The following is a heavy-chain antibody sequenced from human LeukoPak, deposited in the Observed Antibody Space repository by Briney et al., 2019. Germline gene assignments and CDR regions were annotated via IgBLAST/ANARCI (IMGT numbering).Heavy chain of an antibody. Sequence: TGGSLRLSCGVSGFTFSNYGMLWVRQSPGKGLEWVAFIRHDGNNKLYAESMKGRFTISRDNSKNTLYLHINSLRAEDTAVYYFGKDTPLDYGGRGPLFIVSS. CDR3: GKDTPLDY. V-gene: IGHV3-30*02. J-gene: IGHJ4*02. CDR1: GFTFSNYG. CDR2: IRHDGNNK.